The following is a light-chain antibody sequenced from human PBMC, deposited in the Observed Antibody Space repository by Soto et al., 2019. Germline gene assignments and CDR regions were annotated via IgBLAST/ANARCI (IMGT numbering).Light chain of an antibody. J-gene: IGLJ3*02. CDR2: EVN. V-gene: IGLV2-14*01. CDR1: NGYVGAYNY. CDR3: ASYTVSHTRV. Sequence: QSVLTQPASVSGSPGQSITISCTGSNGYVGAYNYVSWYQQHPGKAPKLIIFEVNDRPSGVSYRFSGSKSGNTASLTISGLQADDEADYYCASYTVSHTRVFGGGTKLTVL.